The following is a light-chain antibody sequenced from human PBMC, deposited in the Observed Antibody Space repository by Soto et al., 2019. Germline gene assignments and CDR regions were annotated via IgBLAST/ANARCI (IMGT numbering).Light chain of an antibody. CDR2: GAS. CDR3: QQYNNWPPYT. V-gene: IGKV3-15*01. Sequence: EIVMTQSPGTLSVSPGERATLSCRASQSVSSSLAWYQQRPGQAPRLLIYGASTRATGVPARFSGSGSGIEFTLTITSLQSEDFAVYYCQQYNNWPPYTFGQGTKLQIK. J-gene: IGKJ2*01. CDR1: QSVSSS.